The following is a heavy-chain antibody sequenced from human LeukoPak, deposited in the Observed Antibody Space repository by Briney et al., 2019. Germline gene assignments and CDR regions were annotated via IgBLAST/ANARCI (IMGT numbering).Heavy chain of an antibody. V-gene: IGHV3-48*03. CDR3: ARELTVVVPAAHLDY. CDR2: ISSSGSTK. D-gene: IGHD2-2*01. J-gene: IGHJ4*02. CDR1: GFTFSSYE. Sequence: GGSLRLSCAASGFTFSSYEMNWVRQAPGKGLEWVSYISSSGSTKYYADSVKGRFTISRDNAKNSLYLQMNSLRAEDTAVYYCARELTVVVPAAHLDYWGQGTLVTVSS.